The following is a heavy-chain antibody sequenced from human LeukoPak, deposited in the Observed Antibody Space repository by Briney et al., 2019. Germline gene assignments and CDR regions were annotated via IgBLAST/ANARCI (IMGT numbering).Heavy chain of an antibody. CDR2: IYYSGST. Sequence: SETLSLTCTASGGSISSYYWSWIRQPPGKGLEWIGYIYYSGSTNYNPSLKSRVTISVDTSKNQFSLKLSSVTAADTAVYYCARGVWGSYRSNTYFDYWGQGTLVSVSS. V-gene: IGHV4-59*01. J-gene: IGHJ4*02. CDR3: ARGVWGSYRSNTYFDY. D-gene: IGHD3-16*02. CDR1: GGSISSYY.